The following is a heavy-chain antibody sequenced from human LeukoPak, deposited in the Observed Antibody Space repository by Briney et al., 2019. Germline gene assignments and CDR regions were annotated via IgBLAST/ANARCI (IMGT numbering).Heavy chain of an antibody. V-gene: IGHV5-51*01. Sequence: GESLQISCKGSGYSFTSYWIGWVRQMPGKGLEWMGIIYPGDSDTRYSPSFQGQVTISADKSISTAYLQWSSLKASDTAMYYCARLSDSSGYYYENYFDYWGQGTLVTVSS. CDR2: IYPGDSDT. D-gene: IGHD3-22*01. J-gene: IGHJ4*02. CDR1: GYSFTSYW. CDR3: ARLSDSSGYYYENYFDY.